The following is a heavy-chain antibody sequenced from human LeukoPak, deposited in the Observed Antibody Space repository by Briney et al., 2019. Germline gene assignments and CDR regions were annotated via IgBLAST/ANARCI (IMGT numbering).Heavy chain of an antibody. CDR1: GYTFTGYY. J-gene: IGHJ6*03. CDR3: ARDSGGGYYYNYYYYYMDV. Sequence: ASVKVSCKASGYTFTGYYMHWVRQAPGQGLEWMGRINPNSGGTNYAQKFQGRVTMTRDTSISTAYTELSRLRSDDTAEYYCARDSGGGYYYNYYYYYMDVWGKGTTVTVSS. CDR2: INPNSGGT. V-gene: IGHV1-2*06. D-gene: IGHD3-22*01.